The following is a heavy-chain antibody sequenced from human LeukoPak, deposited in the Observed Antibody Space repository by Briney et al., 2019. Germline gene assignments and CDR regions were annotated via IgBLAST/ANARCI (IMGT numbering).Heavy chain of an antibody. J-gene: IGHJ4*02. CDR1: GFTFSGSA. V-gene: IGHV3-73*01. CDR2: IRTKAKSYAT. Sequence: GGSLRLSCAASGFTFSGSAIHWVRQASGKGLKWVGHIRTKAKSYATVYAASVKGRFTISRDDSKNTAYLQMNSLKTEDTAVYYCARLSGLDSGDYVYWGQGTLVTVSS. D-gene: IGHD4-17*01. CDR3: ARLSGLDSGDYVY.